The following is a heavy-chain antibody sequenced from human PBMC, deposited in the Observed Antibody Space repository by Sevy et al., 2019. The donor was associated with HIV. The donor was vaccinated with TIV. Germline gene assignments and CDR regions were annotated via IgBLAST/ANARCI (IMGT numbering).Heavy chain of an antibody. CDR2: IYYSGST. Sequence: SETLSLTCTVSGGSISSSSYYWGWIRQPPGKGLEWIGSIYYSGSTYYNPSLKSRVTISVDTSKNQFSLKLISVTDADTAVYYCARHPSRMGILGGFLEWLPYFDYWGQGTLVTVSS. D-gene: IGHD3-3*01. V-gene: IGHV4-39*01. J-gene: IGHJ4*02. CDR1: GGSISSSSYY. CDR3: ARHPSRMGILGGFLEWLPYFDY.